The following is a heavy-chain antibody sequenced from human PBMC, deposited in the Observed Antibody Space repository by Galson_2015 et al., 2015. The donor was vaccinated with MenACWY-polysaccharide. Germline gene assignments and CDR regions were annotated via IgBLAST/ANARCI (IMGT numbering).Heavy chain of an antibody. D-gene: IGHD3-10*01. CDR2: ISGSGT. CDR1: GFTFSTYA. Sequence: SLRLSCAGSGFTFSTYAMSWVRQAPGKGLEWVSTISGSGTFYADAVKGRFTISRDNSRNTLYLQMNSLRAEDTAVYYCAKRGKYYFDLRGRGTLVTASS. CDR3: AKRGKYYFDL. V-gene: IGHV3-23*01. J-gene: IGHJ2*01.